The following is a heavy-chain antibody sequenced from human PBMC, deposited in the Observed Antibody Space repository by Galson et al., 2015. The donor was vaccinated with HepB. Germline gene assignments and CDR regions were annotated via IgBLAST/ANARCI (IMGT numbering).Heavy chain of an antibody. V-gene: IGHV3-23*01. D-gene: IGHD2-15*01. J-gene: IGHJ4*02. CDR1: GFTFSSYA. CDR2: ISGSGGST. Sequence: SLRLSCAASGFTFSSYAMSWVRQAPGKGLEWVSAISGSGGSTYYADSVKGRFTIPRDNSKNTLYLQMNSLRAEDTAVYYCAKGTNIVVVVAMLDYWGQGTLVTVSS. CDR3: AKGTNIVVVVAMLDY.